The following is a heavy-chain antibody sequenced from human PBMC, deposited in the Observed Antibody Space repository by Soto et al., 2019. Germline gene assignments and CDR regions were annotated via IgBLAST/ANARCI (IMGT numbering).Heavy chain of an antibody. J-gene: IGHJ5*02. CDR2: IIPILGIA. Sequence: QVQLVQSGAEVKKPGSSVKVSCKASGGTFSSYTISWVRQAPGQGLEWMGRIIPILGIANYAQKFQGRVTITADKSTGIAYVELSSLRSEDTAVYYCARDPPYCSSNSCYQVLSWFDPWGQGTLVTVSS. V-gene: IGHV1-69*08. CDR3: ARDPPYCSSNSCYQVLSWFDP. D-gene: IGHD2-2*01. CDR1: GGTFSSYT.